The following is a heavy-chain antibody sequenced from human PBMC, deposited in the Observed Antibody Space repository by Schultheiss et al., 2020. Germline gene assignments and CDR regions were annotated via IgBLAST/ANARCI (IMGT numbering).Heavy chain of an antibody. V-gene: IGHV4-31*03. Sequence: SETLSLTCTVSGGSISSGGYYWSWIRQHPGKGLEWIGYIYYSGSTYYNPSLKSRVTISVDTSKNQFSLKLSSVTAAVTAVYYCAGSLIILTGYKSPGRFDPWGQGTMVTVSS. J-gene: IGHJ5*02. CDR1: GGSISSGGYY. D-gene: IGHD3-9*01. CDR2: IYYSGST. CDR3: AGSLIILTGYKSPGRFDP.